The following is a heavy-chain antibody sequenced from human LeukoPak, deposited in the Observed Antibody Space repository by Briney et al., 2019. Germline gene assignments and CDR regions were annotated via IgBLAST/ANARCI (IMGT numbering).Heavy chain of an antibody. CDR3: AKSLGNYYDSSGYFRYYFDY. V-gene: IGHV3-23*01. CDR1: GFTFSSYA. D-gene: IGHD3-22*01. J-gene: IGHJ4*02. Sequence: GGSLRHSCAASGFTFSSYAMSWVRQAPGKGLEWVSIISGSGSGTYYADSVKGRFTISRDNSKNRLYLQMNSLRAEDTAVYYCAKSLGNYYDSSGYFRYYFDYWGQGTLVTVSS. CDR2: ISGSGSGT.